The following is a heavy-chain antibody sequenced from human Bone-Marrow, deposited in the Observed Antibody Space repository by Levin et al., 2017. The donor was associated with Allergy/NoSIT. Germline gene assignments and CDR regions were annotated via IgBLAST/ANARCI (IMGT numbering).Heavy chain of an antibody. J-gene: IGHJ4*02. CDR2: ISWNSGSI. V-gene: IGHV3-9*01. CDR3: TTFWSGYVDH. CDR1: GFSFPDCA. Sequence: GGSLRLSCVASGFSFPDCAMHWVRQSSGGGLEWVAGISWNSGSIGYADSVKGRFTISRDNAKNSLYLQMNSLTPEDTALYYCTTFWSGYVDHWGQGTLVTVSS. D-gene: IGHD3-3*01.